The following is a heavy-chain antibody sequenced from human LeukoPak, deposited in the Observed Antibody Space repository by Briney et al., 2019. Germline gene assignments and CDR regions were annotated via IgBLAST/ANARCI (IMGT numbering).Heavy chain of an antibody. J-gene: IGHJ5*02. CDR3: ARIAAAGTSWFDP. D-gene: IGHD6-13*01. V-gene: IGHV4-34*01. Sequence: PSETLSLTCAVYGGSFSGYYWSWIRRPPGKGLEWIGEINHSGSTNYNPSLKSRVTISVDTSKNQFSLKLSSVTAADTAVYYCARIAAAGTSWFDPWGQGTLVTVSS. CDR2: INHSGST. CDR1: GGSFSGYY.